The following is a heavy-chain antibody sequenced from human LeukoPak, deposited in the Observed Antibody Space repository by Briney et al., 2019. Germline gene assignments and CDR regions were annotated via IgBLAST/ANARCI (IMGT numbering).Heavy chain of an antibody. Sequence: GGSLRLSCAASGFTFSTYAMTWVRQAPGEGLEWVSTISGSGGSTYYADSVKGRFTISRDNSKNTLYLQMNSLRAEDTAVYYCAKCDDYVWGSYQFFDYWGQGTLVTVSS. V-gene: IGHV3-23*01. J-gene: IGHJ4*02. D-gene: IGHD3-16*02. CDR1: GFTFSTYA. CDR3: AKCDDYVWGSYQFFDY. CDR2: ISGSGGST.